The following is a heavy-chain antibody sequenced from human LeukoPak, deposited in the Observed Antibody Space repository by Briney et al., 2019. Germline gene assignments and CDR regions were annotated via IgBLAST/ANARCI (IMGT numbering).Heavy chain of an antibody. Sequence: SETLSLTCAVYGGSFSGYYWSWIRQPPGKGLEWIGEINHSGSTNYNPSLKSRVTISVDTSKNQFSLKLSSVTAADTAVYYCASGYSSGPDDDYWGQGTLVTVSS. CDR1: GGSFSGYY. J-gene: IGHJ4*02. V-gene: IGHV4-34*01. CDR2: INHSGST. CDR3: ASGYSSGPDDDY. D-gene: IGHD6-19*01.